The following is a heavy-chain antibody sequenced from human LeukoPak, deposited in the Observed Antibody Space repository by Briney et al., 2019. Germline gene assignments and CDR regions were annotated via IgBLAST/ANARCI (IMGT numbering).Heavy chain of an antibody. D-gene: IGHD3-22*01. CDR1: GFTFSSYG. Sequence: GRSLRLSCAASGFTFSSYGMHWVRQAPGKGLEWVAVISYDGSNKYYADSVKGRFTISRDNSKNTLYLQMNSLRAEDTAVYYCARGSYYYDSSGYLVYFDYWGQGTLVTVSS. CDR2: ISYDGSNK. V-gene: IGHV3-30*03. J-gene: IGHJ4*02. CDR3: ARGSYYYDSSGYLVYFDY.